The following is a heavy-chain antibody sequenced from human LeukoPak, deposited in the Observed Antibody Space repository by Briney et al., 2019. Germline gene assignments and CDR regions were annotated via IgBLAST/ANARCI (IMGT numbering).Heavy chain of an antibody. D-gene: IGHD3-10*01. CDR1: GASISSYY. Sequence: SETLSLTCTVSGASISSYYWSWIRQPAGKALEWVGRIYVTGSTTYNPSLKSLVTISVDTSKNQLSLKLSSVTAADTALYYCARYGSGSYYKNWFDPSGQGTLVTVSS. V-gene: IGHV4-4*07. CDR2: IYVTGST. J-gene: IGHJ5*02. CDR3: ARYGSGSYYKNWFDP.